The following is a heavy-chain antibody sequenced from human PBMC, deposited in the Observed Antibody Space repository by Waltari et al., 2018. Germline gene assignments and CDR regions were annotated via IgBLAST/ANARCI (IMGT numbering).Heavy chain of an antibody. CDR1: GFTFDDYA. J-gene: IGHJ3*01. V-gene: IGHV3-9*01. CDR3: AKGKSSARLLRDGFDV. D-gene: IGHD3-22*01. Sequence: EVQLVESGGGLVQPGRSLRLSCAASGFTFDDYAMHWVRQAPGKGLEWVSSISWHSNSIDDADSVKGRFTISRDNAKNSLYVQMNSLRPEDTALYYCAKGKSSARLLRDGFDVWGQGTMVTVSA. CDR2: ISWHSNSI.